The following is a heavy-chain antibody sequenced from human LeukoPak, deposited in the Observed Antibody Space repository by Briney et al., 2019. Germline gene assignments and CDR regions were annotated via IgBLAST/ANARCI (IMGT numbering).Heavy chain of an antibody. CDR2: IYTSGST. D-gene: IGHD5-24*01. V-gene: IGHV4-4*07. J-gene: IGHJ4*02. CDR1: GGSISSYY. Sequence: SETLSLTCTVSGGSISSYYWSWIRQPAGKGLEWIGRIYTSGSTKYNPSLKSRVTMSVDTSKNQFSLKLSSVTAADTAVYYCARGERWLQFKDFWGQGTLVTVSS. CDR3: ARGERWLQFKDF.